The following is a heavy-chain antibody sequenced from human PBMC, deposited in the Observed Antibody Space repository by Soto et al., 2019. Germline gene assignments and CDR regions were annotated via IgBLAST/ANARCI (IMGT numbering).Heavy chain of an antibody. CDR1: GFTFSTYA. D-gene: IGHD3-16*02. CDR2: ISGSGDNT. V-gene: IGHV3-23*01. Sequence: GGSLRLSCAASGFTFSTYAMSWVRQAPGKGLEWVSVISGSGDNTNYADSMKGRLTISRDNSKNTLYLQMNSLRAEDTAIYYCAKARTRYFYIGGSYRPPPLFDYGGKGTLVTVPS. CDR3: AKARTRYFYIGGSYRPPPLFDY. J-gene: IGHJ4*02.